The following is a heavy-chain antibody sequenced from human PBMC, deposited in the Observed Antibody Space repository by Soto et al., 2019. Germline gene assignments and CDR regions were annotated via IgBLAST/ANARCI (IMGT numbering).Heavy chain of an antibody. CDR1: AGSFSDHH. D-gene: IGHD6-25*01. Sequence: SETMSLTCAVDAGSFSDHHWTWIRLSPGKGREWIGASGLTGITTYNPSPKNRVSVTIDTSKNQFSLRLNSMIAADTADYYCARVQRVDTPGGGKFYFCACGLDAWGQGTTVTVSS. CDR2: SGLTGIT. CDR3: ARVQRVDTPGGGKFYFCACGLDA. V-gene: IGHV4-34*01. J-gene: IGHJ6*02.